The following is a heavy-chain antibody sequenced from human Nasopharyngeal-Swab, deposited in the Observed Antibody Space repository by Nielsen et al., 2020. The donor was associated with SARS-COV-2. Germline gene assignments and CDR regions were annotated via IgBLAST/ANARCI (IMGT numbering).Heavy chain of an antibody. CDR2: IIPVFGTA. D-gene: IGHD3-16*02. CDR1: GGTFSSYA. Sequence: SVKVSCKASGGTFSSYAISWVRQAPGQGLEWMGGIIPVFGTANYAQKFQGRVTITADESTSTAYMELSSLRSEDTAVYYCARFYDYVWGSYPQWTAFDIWGQGTMVTVSS. J-gene: IGHJ3*02. CDR3: ARFYDYVWGSYPQWTAFDI. V-gene: IGHV1-69*13.